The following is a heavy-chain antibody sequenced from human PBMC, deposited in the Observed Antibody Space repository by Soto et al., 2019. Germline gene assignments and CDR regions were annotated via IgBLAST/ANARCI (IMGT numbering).Heavy chain of an antibody. D-gene: IGHD3-10*01. V-gene: IGHV1-69*02. Sequence: QVQLVQSGAEVKKPGSSVKVSCKASGGTFSSYTISWVRQAPGQGLEWMGRIIPILGIANYAQKFQGRVTFTADKSRSTAYMELSSLRSEDTAVYYCASLMRSGYYYGMDVWGQGTTVTVSS. CDR3: ASLMRSGYYYGMDV. CDR1: GGTFSSYT. CDR2: IIPILGIA. J-gene: IGHJ6*02.